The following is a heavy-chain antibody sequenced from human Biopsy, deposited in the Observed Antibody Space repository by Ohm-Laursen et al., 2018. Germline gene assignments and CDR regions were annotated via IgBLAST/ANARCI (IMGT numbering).Heavy chain of an antibody. CDR1: GGDINNYY. D-gene: IGHD3-22*01. CDR2: IYPGGST. V-gene: IGHV4-4*07. Sequence: GTLSLICNVSGGDINNYYWSWIRQPAGKGLERIGRIYPGGSTNYNPSLKSRVTMSVDTSKKQLSLRLRSVTAADTAMYYCASVVLGPTNDAFDLWGQGTMVVVSS. CDR3: ASVVLGPTNDAFDL. J-gene: IGHJ3*01.